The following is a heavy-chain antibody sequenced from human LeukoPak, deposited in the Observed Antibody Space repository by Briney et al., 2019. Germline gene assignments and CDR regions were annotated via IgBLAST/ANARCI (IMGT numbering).Heavy chain of an antibody. CDR1: GYTFTTYW. J-gene: IGHJ4*02. D-gene: IGHD6-19*01. Sequence: GESLKISCEGSGYTFTTYWIAWVRQMPGKGLEWMAIIYAGNSDTRYSPSFQGQVTISADKSISTAYLQWSSLKASDTAMYYCARRISVTGWELDYWGQGTLVTVSS. CDR2: IYAGNSDT. V-gene: IGHV5-51*01. CDR3: ARRISVTGWELDY.